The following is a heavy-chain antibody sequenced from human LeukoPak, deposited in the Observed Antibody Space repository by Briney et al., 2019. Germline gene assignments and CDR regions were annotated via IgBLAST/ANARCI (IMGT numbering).Heavy chain of an antibody. V-gene: IGHV3-23*01. D-gene: IGHD2-2*01. CDR3: AKARLYCSSGTCSDHPATLPGMDV. CDR1: GFTFSSFA. CDR2: ITNGGGTT. J-gene: IGHJ6*02. Sequence: GGSLRLSCAASGFTFSSFAMNWVRQAPGKGLEWVSVITNGGGTTHYADSVKGRFTISRDNSRNTLYLQLNSLRADDTALYYCAKARLYCSSGTCSDHPATLPGMDVWGQGTTVTVSS.